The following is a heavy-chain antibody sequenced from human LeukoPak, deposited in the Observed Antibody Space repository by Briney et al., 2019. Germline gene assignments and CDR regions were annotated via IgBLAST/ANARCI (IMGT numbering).Heavy chain of an antibody. CDR2: INANSGGT. Sequence: ASVKVSCKASGHTFTGYYMHWVRQAPGQGLEWMGWINANSGGTNYAQKFQGRVAMTRDTSLSTAYMDLSRLTSDDTAVYYCARDWPGISLHFDLWGRGTLITVSS. D-gene: IGHD2-15*01. CDR3: ARDWPGISLHFDL. CDR1: GHTFTGYY. V-gene: IGHV1-2*02. J-gene: IGHJ2*01.